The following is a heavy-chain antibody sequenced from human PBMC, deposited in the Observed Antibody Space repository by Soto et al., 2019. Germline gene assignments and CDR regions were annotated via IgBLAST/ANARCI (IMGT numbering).Heavy chain of an antibody. D-gene: IGHD3-22*01. Sequence: QVQLVESGGGVVQPGRSLRLSCAASGFTFSSYAMHWVRQAPGKGLEWVAVISYDGSNKYYADSVKGRFTISRDNSKNTLYLQMNSLRAEDTAVYYCARRPYYDSSGLPTAGMDVWGQGTTVTVSS. CDR3: ARRPYYDSSGLPTAGMDV. J-gene: IGHJ6*02. CDR1: GFTFSSYA. CDR2: ISYDGSNK. V-gene: IGHV3-30-3*01.